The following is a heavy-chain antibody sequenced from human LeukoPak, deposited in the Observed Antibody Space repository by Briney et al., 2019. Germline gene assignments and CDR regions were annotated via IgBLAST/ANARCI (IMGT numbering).Heavy chain of an antibody. Sequence: GRSLRLSCAASGFTFSSYAMHWVRQAPGKGLEWVAVISYDGSNKYYADSVKGRFTISRDNSKNTLYLQMNSLRAEDTAVYYCARADDFWSGYYPPFGYWGQGTLVTVSS. CDR3: ARADDFWSGYYPPFGY. J-gene: IGHJ4*02. CDR1: GFTFSSYA. CDR2: ISYDGSNK. V-gene: IGHV3-30*01. D-gene: IGHD3-3*01.